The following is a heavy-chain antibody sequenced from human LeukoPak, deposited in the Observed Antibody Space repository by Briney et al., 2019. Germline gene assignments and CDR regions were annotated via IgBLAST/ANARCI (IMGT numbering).Heavy chain of an antibody. J-gene: IGHJ4*02. CDR1: EFTFSTYG. D-gene: IGHD6-13*01. V-gene: IGHV3-30*18. CDR3: AKDRYSGLNTIDY. Sequence: GGSPRLSCAASEFTFSTYGMHWVRRAPGKGLEWVAVISYDGSYKFYADSVKGRFTISRDNSKSTLYLQMNSLRAEDTAVYYCAKDRYSGLNTIDYWGQGTLVTVSS. CDR2: ISYDGSYK.